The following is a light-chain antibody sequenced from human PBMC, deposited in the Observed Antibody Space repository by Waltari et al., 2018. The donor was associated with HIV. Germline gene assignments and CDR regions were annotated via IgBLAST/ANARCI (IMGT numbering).Light chain of an antibody. Sequence: SYELTQPPSVSVSRGQTARIIASGESLPSQYAFWYQHQPGQTPVVVIYKDNERPSGIPERFSGSSSGTTVTLTISGVQADDEADYYCQSADSSGTYWVFGGGTKLTVL. CDR3: QSADSSGTYWV. V-gene: IGLV3-25*03. J-gene: IGLJ3*02. CDR2: KDN. CDR1: SLPSQY.